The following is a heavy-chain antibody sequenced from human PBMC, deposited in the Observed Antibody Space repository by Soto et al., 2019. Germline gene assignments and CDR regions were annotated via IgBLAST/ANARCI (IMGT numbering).Heavy chain of an antibody. CDR2: IIPIFGTA. D-gene: IGHD2-2*02. V-gene: IGHV1-69*13. CDR3: ARLSGYCISTSCYNYYGMDV. CDR1: GYTFTRHG. J-gene: IGHJ6*02. Sequence: GASVKVSCKASGYTFTRHGVSWVRQAPGQGLEWMGGIIPIFGTANYAQKFQGRVTITADESTSTAYMELSSLRSEDTAVYYCARLSGYCISTSCYNYYGMDVWGQGTTVTVSS.